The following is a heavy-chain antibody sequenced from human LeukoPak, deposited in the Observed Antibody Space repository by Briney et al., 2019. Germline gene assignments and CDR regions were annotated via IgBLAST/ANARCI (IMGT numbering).Heavy chain of an antibody. CDR1: GFTFSNYA. Sequence: LRLSGAVSGFTFSNYAMHWVRQAPGKGLGWFAGISWNGDTKGYEDFVKVRFTISRDNAQNSLYLQINSLRPDDTAFYSCAKDRMGAYFTIPDYWGQGTLVTVSS. D-gene: IGHD2/OR15-2a*01. CDR2: ISWNGDTK. J-gene: IGHJ4*02. V-gene: IGHV3-9*01. CDR3: AKDRMGAYFTIPDY.